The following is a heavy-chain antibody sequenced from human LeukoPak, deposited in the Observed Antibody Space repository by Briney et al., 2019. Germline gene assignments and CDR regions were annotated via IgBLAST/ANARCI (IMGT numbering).Heavy chain of an antibody. V-gene: IGHV4-30-4*08. J-gene: IGHJ4*02. CDR3: ARSYDPLYFDF. CDR2: IYYSGST. D-gene: IGHD3-3*01. Sequence: SETLSLTCTVSGYSISSGYYWGWIRQPPGKGLEYIGYIYYSGSTYYNPSLKSRVTISEDTSKNQFSLQLNSVTAADTAVYYCARSYDPLYFDFWGQGTLVTVSS. CDR1: GYSISSGYY.